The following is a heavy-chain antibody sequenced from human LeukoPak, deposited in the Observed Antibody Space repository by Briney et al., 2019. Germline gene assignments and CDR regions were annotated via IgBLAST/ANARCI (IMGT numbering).Heavy chain of an antibody. J-gene: IGHJ4*02. CDR3: ASSHSSGFDFLYYFDY. Sequence: ASVKVSCKASGGTSSSYAISWVRQAPGQGLEWMGGIIPIFGTANYAQKFQGRVTITADESTSTAYMELSSLRSEDTAVYYCASSHSSGFDFLYYFDYWGQGALVTVSS. CDR1: GGTSSSYA. V-gene: IGHV1-69*13. CDR2: IIPIFGTA. D-gene: IGHD3-22*01.